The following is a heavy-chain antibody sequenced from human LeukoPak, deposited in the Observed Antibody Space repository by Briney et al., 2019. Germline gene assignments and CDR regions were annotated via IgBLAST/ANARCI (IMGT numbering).Heavy chain of an antibody. D-gene: IGHD6-13*01. V-gene: IGHV3-15*01. J-gene: IGHJ4*02. Sequence: GGSLRLSCAASGFTFSNAWMSWVRQAPGKGLEWVGRIKSKADGGTTDYAAPVKGRFTISRDDSKNTLYLQMNSLKTEDTAVYYCTTDGWQSIAAAGTGYWGQGTLVTVSS. CDR1: GFTFSNAW. CDR3: TTDGWQSIAAAGTGY. CDR2: IKSKADGGTT.